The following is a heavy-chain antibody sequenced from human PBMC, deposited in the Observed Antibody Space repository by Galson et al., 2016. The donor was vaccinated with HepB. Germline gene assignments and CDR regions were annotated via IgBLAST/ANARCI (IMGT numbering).Heavy chain of an antibody. CDR1: GGTFNTYG. Sequence: QSGAEVKKPGESLKTSCKASGGTFNTYGFSWLRQAPGQGLEWMGGIIPLFGTANYAPNFQGRVTITADASTTTVYMELSSLRSDDTAVYYCARAISDLDLLTGNFSWGQGTLVSVSS. J-gene: IGHJ5*02. CDR2: IIPLFGTA. CDR3: ARAISDLDLLTGNFS. V-gene: IGHV1-69*01. D-gene: IGHD3-9*01.